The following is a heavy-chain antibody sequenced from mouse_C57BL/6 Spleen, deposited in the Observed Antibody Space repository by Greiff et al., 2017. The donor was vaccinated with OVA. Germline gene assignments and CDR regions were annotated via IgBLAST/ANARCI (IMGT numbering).Heavy chain of an antibody. CDR2: IDPSDSYT. CDR3: ARRITTVVANYFDY. D-gene: IGHD1-1*01. Sequence: VQLQQSGAELVMPGASVKLSCKASGYTFTSYWMHWVKQRPGQGLEWIGEIDPSDSYTNYNQKFKGKSTLTVDKSSSTAYMQLSSLTSEDSAVYYGARRITTVVANYFDYWGQGTTLTVSS. J-gene: IGHJ2*01. V-gene: IGHV1-69*01. CDR1: GYTFTSYW.